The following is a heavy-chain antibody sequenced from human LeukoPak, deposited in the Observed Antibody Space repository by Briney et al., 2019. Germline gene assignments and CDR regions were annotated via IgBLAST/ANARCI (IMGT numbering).Heavy chain of an antibody. V-gene: IGHV4-61*02. J-gene: IGHJ5*02. D-gene: IGHD4-11*01. CDR2: IYTSGST. CDR3: ARGWGFYSNYDATNWFDP. CDR1: GGSISSGSYY. Sequence: SEILSLTCTVSGGSISSGSYYWSWIRQPAGKGLEWIGRIYTSGSTKYNPSLKSRVTISVDTPKNQFSLKLSSVTAADTAVYYCARGWGFYSNYDATNWFDPWGQGTLVTVSS.